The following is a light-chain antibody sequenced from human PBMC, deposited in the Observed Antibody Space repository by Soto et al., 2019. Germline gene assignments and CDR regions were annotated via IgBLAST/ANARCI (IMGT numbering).Light chain of an antibody. CDR1: QSVIRN. CDR3: QLYNRWPFT. J-gene: IGKJ2*01. Sequence: EIVMTQSPAALSVSPGEGATLSCMASQSVIRNLAWYQQKPGQAPRHLIYGASTRATGIPARFSGSGSGTDFTLTISSLQSEDCGVYYCQLYNRWPFTFGQGTKVEIK. CDR2: GAS. V-gene: IGKV3-15*01.